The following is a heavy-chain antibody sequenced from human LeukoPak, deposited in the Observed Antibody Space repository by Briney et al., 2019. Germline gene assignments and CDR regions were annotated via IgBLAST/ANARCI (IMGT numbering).Heavy chain of an antibody. CDR2: INPYSGGT. Sequence: RASVKVSCKASGYTFTDNYIHWVRQAPGQGLEWMGWINPYSGGTNYAQKFQGRVTMTRDTSISTAYMELSRLRSDDTAVYYCARVEPDYGPYYFDYWGQGTLVTVSS. V-gene: IGHV1-2*02. J-gene: IGHJ4*02. CDR3: ARVEPDYGPYYFDY. CDR1: GYTFTDNY. D-gene: IGHD4/OR15-4a*01.